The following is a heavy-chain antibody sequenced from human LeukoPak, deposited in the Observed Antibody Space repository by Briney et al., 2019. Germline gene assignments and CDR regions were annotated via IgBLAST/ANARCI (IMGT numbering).Heavy chain of an antibody. CDR1: GGSFSGYY. D-gene: IGHD4-17*01. V-gene: IGHV4-34*01. J-gene: IGHJ4*02. Sequence: MPSETLSLTCAVYGGSFSGYYWSWIRQPPGKGLEWIGEINHSGSTNYNPSLKSRVTISVDTSKNQFSLKLRSVTAADTAMYYCARQGYADFSSRPFDYWGQGTLVTVSS. CDR2: INHSGST. CDR3: ARQGYADFSSRPFDY.